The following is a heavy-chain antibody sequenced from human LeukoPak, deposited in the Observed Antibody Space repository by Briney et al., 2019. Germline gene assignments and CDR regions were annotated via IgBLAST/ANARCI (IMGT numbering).Heavy chain of an antibody. CDR2: INPNSGGT. Sequence: ASVKVSCKASGYTFTGYYMHWVRQAPGQGLEWMGWINPNSGGTNYAQKFQGRVTMTRDTSISTAYMELSRLRSDDTAVYYCARDFSPRAVAVMVRGETFDPWGQGTLVTVSS. J-gene: IGHJ5*02. CDR1: GYTFTGYY. CDR3: ARDFSPRAVAVMVRGETFDP. D-gene: IGHD3-10*01. V-gene: IGHV1-2*02.